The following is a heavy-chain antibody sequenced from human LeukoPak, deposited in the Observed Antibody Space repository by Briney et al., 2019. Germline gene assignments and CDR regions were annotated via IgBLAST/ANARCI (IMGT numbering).Heavy chain of an antibody. J-gene: IGHJ4*02. CDR3: TRGAGWLIDY. Sequence: SETLSLTCTVSDDSISDYYRGWIRQPPGKGLEWIGYFYDSGRPTYNPSLKSRVTISADTSKNHFSLKLNSVTTADTAVYYCTRGAGWLIDYWGQEILVTVSS. D-gene: IGHD3-16*01. V-gene: IGHV4-59*01. CDR2: FYDSGRP. CDR1: DDSISDYY.